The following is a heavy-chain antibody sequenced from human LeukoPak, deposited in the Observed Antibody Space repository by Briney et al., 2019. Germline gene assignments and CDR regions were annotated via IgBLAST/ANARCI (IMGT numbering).Heavy chain of an antibody. Sequence: GGSLTLSCAASGFTFSSYSMSWVRQAPGKGLEWVSAISGSGDGTYYADSVNGRLTIHRDNSKNTLYRQMNRLRAEDTAVYYCTKVSSSSCPDDWGQGTLVTVSS. CDR2: ISGSGDGT. D-gene: IGHD6-6*01. CDR1: GFTFSSYS. V-gene: IGHV3-23*01. CDR3: TKVSSSSCPDD. J-gene: IGHJ4*02.